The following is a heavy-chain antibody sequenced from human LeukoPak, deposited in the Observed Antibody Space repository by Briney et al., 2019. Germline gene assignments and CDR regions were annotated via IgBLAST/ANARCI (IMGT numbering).Heavy chain of an antibody. V-gene: IGHV4-34*01. CDR1: GFTFSSYA. D-gene: IGHD4-11*01. J-gene: IGHJ5*02. Sequence: GSLRLSCAASGFTFSSYAMSWVRQPPGKGLEWIGEINHSGSTNYNPSLKSRVTISVDTSKNQFSLKLSSVTAADTAVYYCARGMTTHNWFDPWGQGTLVTVSS. CDR3: ARGMTTHNWFDP. CDR2: INHSGST.